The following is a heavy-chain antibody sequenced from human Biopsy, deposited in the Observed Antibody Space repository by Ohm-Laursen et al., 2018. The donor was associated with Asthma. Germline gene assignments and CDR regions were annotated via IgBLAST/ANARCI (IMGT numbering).Heavy chain of an antibody. Sequence: GTLSLTCTVSGGSITSSSYYWGWIRQPPGKGMEWIGSMYHSGSPYYHPSLKSRATISVGTSKNQLSLKMSSVTAADTAVYFCVRHQYSSSWSTFDYWGQGALATVSS. CDR1: GGSITSSSYY. D-gene: IGHD3-22*01. J-gene: IGHJ4*02. CDR3: VRHQYSSSWSTFDY. CDR2: MYHSGSP. V-gene: IGHV4-39*01.